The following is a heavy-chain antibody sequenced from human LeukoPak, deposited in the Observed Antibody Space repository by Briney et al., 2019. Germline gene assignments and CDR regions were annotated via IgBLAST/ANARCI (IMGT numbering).Heavy chain of an antibody. CDR2: IHTTGTT. V-gene: IGHV4-61*02. CDR1: GGSISNGNSY. Sequence: SETLSLTCTVSGGSISNGNSYWDWIRQPAGKGLEWIGRIHTTGTTNYNPSLKTRVTISVDTSTNQFSLNLNAVTAADTYVYYCAREQRWLQSLDYWGQGNLVTVSS. D-gene: IGHD5-24*01. CDR3: AREQRWLQSLDY. J-gene: IGHJ4*02.